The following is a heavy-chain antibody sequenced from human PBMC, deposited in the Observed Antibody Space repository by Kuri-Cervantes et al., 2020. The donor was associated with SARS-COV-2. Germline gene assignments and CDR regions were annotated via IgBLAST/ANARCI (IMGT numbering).Heavy chain of an antibody. CDR3: ARGEHYARAKIGEDGLDI. D-gene: IGHD2-2*01. V-gene: IGHV3-30*04. J-gene: IGHJ3*02. CDR1: GFTFSDSA. Sequence: GGSLRLSCAASGFTFSDSAMHWVRQAPGKGLEWVAFISYDGSSKDYADSVKGRLTISRDNSKSTLYLQMKSLRAEDTAVFYCARGEHYARAKIGEDGLDIWGQGTMVTVSS. CDR2: ISYDGSSK.